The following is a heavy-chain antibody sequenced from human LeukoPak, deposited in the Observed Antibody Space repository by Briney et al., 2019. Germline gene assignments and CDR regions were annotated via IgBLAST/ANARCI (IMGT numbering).Heavy chain of an antibody. D-gene: IGHD5-18*01. CDR3: ARTTEDTAMAGDYFDY. CDR2: ISSSSSYI. CDR1: GFTFSSYS. V-gene: IGHV3-21*01. J-gene: IGHJ4*02. Sequence: GGSLRLSCAASGFTFSSYSMNWVRQAPGKGLEWVSSISSSSSYIYYADSVKGRFTISRDNAKNSLYLQMNSLRAEDTAVYYCARTTEDTAMAGDYFDYWGQGTLVTVSS.